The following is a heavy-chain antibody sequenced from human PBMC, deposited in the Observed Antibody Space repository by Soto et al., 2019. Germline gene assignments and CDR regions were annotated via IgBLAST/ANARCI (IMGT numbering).Heavy chain of an antibody. CDR1: RDTFNKYA. CDR2: IIPIFSSR. D-gene: IGHD2-21*02. V-gene: IGHV1-69*01. J-gene: IGHJ6*02. Sequence: QVQLVQSGAEVKKPGSSVKVSCKTSRDTFNKYALNWVRQAPGQGLEWMGWIIPIFSSRNYAEKFQGRVTITADDSTSTAYMELRSLRFEDTAVYYCARGETDLGVWGQGTTVTVSS. CDR3: ARGETDLGV.